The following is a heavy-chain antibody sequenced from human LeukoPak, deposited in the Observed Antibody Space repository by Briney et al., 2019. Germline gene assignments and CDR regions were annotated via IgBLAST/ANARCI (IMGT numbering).Heavy chain of an antibody. J-gene: IGHJ6*04. CDR2: ISETSSFM. V-gene: IGHV3-48*03. CDR1: GFTFSSYE. CDR3: AELGITMIGGV. Sequence: GGSLRLSCAASGFTFSSYEMNWVRQAPGKGLEWISYISETSSFMYYADSVKGRFTISRDNAKNSLYLQMNSLRAEDTAVYYCAELGITMIGGVWGKGTTVTISS. D-gene: IGHD3-10*02.